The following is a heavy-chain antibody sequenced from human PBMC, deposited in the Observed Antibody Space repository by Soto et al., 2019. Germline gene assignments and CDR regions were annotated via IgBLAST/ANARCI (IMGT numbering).Heavy chain of an antibody. Sequence: QVQLQQWGAGLLKPSETLSLTCAVYGGSFSGYYWSWIRQPPGKGLEWIGEINHSGSTNYNPSLKSRVTISVDTSKNQFSLKLSSVTAADTAVYYCARADSNPGLNAFDIWGQGTMVTVSS. J-gene: IGHJ3*02. CDR1: GGSFSGYY. CDR3: ARADSNPGLNAFDI. CDR2: INHSGST. V-gene: IGHV4-34*01. D-gene: IGHD4-4*01.